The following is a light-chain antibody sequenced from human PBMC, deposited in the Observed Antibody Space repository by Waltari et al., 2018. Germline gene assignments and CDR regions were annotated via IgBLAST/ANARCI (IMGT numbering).Light chain of an antibody. CDR3: QQYGTSPQT. CDR2: GAS. CDR1: QRVSSNF. Sequence: EVVLKQSPGTLSLSPGERATLFCRASQRVSSNFLAWFQQKPGQAPRLLMYGASSRAGGIPDRFRGSGSETDFTLTISRLESEDVAVYYCQQYGTSPQTFGQGTKVEI. V-gene: IGKV3-20*01. J-gene: IGKJ1*01.